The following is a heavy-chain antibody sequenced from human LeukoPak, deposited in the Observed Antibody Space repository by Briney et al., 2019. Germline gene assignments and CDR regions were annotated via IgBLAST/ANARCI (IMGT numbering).Heavy chain of an antibody. Sequence: GGSLRLSCAASGFTFSDYYMSWIRQAPGKGLEWVSYTSNSGTTIFYADSLKGRFTISRDNAKNSLYLQMNSLRAEDTAVYYCARDGLNTHGLPLDYWGQGVLVTVSS. J-gene: IGHJ4*02. D-gene: IGHD1/OR15-1a*01. CDR1: GFTFSDYY. CDR3: ARDGLNTHGLPLDY. CDR2: TSNSGTTI. V-gene: IGHV3-11*01.